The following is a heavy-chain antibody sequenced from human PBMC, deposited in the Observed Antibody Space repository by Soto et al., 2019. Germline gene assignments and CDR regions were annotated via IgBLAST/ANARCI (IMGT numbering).Heavy chain of an antibody. Sequence: GPTLVNPTQTLTLTCTFSGFSLSTSGVGVGWIRQPPGKALEWLALIYWNDDKRYSPSLRSRLTITKDTSKNQVVLTMTNMDPVDTATYYCAHKGYGDYGYYFDYWGQGTLVTVSS. D-gene: IGHD4-17*01. CDR3: AHKGYGDYGYYFDY. CDR2: IYWNDDK. J-gene: IGHJ4*02. V-gene: IGHV2-5*01. CDR1: GFSLSTSGVG.